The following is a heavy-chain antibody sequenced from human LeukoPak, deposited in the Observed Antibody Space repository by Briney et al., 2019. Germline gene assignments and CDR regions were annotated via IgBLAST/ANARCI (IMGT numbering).Heavy chain of an antibody. J-gene: IGHJ6*02. CDR2: ISGSGGST. CDR1: GFTFSSYA. D-gene: IGHD2-15*01. CDR3: AKPHCSGGSCYTSNGPSLGMDV. Sequence: GGSLRLSRAASGFTFSSYAMSWVRQAPGKGLEWVSAISGSGGSTYYADSVKGRFTISRDNSKNTLYLQMNSLRAEDTAVYYCAKPHCSGGSCYTSNGPSLGMDVWGQGTTVTVSS. V-gene: IGHV3-23*01.